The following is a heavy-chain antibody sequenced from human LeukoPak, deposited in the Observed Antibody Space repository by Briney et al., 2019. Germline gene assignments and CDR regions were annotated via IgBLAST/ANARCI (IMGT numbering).Heavy chain of an antibody. V-gene: IGHV4-4*02. CDR2: IFHSGST. CDR3: ARGPDSGSYYAWFDP. CDR1: GDSISRSHW. J-gene: IGHJ5*02. D-gene: IGHD3-10*01. Sequence: PSGTLSLTCTVSGDSISRSHWCTWVRQPPGKGLEWIGEIFHSGSTNYNPSLKSRVTVSVDTSKNQVSLKLNSVTAADTAVYYCARGPDSGSYYAWFDPWGQGTLVTVSS.